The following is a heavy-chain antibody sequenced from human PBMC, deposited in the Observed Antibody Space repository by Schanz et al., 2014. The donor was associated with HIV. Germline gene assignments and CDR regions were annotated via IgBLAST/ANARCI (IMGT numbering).Heavy chain of an antibody. Sequence: QVQLVQSGAEVKKPGSSVKVSCKASGGTFSSYAISWVRQAPGQGLEWMGGMIPSFRLRTYAQKFQGRVTIAADESASTAYMELNSLRSDDTAVYYCAKSPIFVDVIFYGMDVWGQGTTVTVSS. CDR2: MIPSFRLR. D-gene: IGHD3-3*02. V-gene: IGHV1-69*01. CDR1: GGTFSSYA. CDR3: AKSPIFVDVIFYGMDV. J-gene: IGHJ6*02.